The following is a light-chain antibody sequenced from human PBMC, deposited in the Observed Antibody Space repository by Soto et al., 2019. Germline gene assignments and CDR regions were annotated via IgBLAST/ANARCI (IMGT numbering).Light chain of an antibody. J-gene: IGKJ5*01. V-gene: IGKV3D-15*01. CDR2: GAS. CDR1: QSVSSN. Sequence: EIVITQSPATLSVSPGDRATLSCRASQSVSSNLAWYQQKPGQAHRLLIYGASTRHIGIPARFSGSGSGTAFTLTISRVEPEDFAIYYCQQFGSPPITFGQGTRLEI. CDR3: QQFGSPPIT.